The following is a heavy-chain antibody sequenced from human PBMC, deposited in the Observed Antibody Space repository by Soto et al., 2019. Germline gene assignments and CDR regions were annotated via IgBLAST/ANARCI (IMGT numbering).Heavy chain of an antibody. CDR3: ARSIATAALGY. Sequence: GGSLRLSCAASGFTFSSYWLSWVRQAPGKGLEWVANIKQDGSEKNYVDSVKGRFTISRDNAKNSLYLQMNSLRAEDTALYYCARSIATAALGYWGQGTLVTVSS. CDR2: IKQDGSEK. J-gene: IGHJ4*02. V-gene: IGHV3-7*05. CDR1: GFTFSSYW. D-gene: IGHD6-25*01.